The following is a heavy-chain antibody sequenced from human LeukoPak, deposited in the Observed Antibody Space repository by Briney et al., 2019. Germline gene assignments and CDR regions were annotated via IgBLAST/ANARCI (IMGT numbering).Heavy chain of an antibody. D-gene: IGHD6-13*01. J-gene: IGHJ6*03. CDR1: GFTFSDYY. CDR2: ISSSGSTI. Sequence: GGSLRLSCAASGFTFSDYYMSWIRQAPGKGLEWVSYISSSGSTIYYADSVKGRFTISRDNAKNSLYLQMNSLRAEDTAVYYCARVGKELTCSSCDPQGPDYYYYYYMDVWGKGTTVTVSS. CDR3: ARVGKELTCSSCDPQGPDYYYYYYMDV. V-gene: IGHV3-11*04.